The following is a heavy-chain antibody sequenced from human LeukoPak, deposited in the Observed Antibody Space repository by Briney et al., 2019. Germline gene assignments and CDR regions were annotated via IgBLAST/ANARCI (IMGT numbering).Heavy chain of an antibody. D-gene: IGHD3-22*01. CDR3: ARDRLLAAWLSAFYYYYGMDV. J-gene: IGHJ6*02. V-gene: IGHV1-18*01. CDR1: GYTFTSYG. CDR2: ISAYNGNT. Sequence: ASVKVSCKASGYTFTSYGISWVRQAPGQGLEWMRWISAYNGNTNYAQKLQGRVTMTTDTSTSTAYMELRSLRSDDTAVYYCARDRLLAAWLSAFYYYYGMDVWGQGTTVTVSS.